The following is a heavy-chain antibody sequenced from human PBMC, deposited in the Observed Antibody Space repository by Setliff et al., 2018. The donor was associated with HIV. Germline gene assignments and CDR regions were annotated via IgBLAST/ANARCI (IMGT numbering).Heavy chain of an antibody. Sequence: GGSLRLSCAASGFTFDDYGMTWVRQAPGKGLEWLSGISWNGGSTGYADSVKGRFTISRDNAKNTLSLQMNSLRAEDTAVYYCAKTREINNFWSGIDYWGQGTLVTVSS. V-gene: IGHV3-20*04. D-gene: IGHD3-3*01. CDR3: AKTREINNFWSGIDY. CDR2: ISWNGGST. CDR1: GFTFDDYG. J-gene: IGHJ4*02.